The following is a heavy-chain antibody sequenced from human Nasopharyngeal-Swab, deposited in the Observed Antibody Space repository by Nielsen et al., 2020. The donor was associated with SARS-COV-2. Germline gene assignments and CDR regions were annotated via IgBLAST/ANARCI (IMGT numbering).Heavy chain of an antibody. CDR2: INLSGGST. J-gene: IGHJ4*02. CDR1: GYTFTSYY. D-gene: IGHD5-18*01. CDR3: ARVGYSYGYADY. Sequence: ASVKVSCKASGYTFTSYYMHWVRQAPGQGLEWMGIINLSGGSTSYAQKFQGRVTMTRDTSTSTVYMELSSLRSEDTAVYYCARVGYSYGYADYWGQGTLVTVSS. V-gene: IGHV1-46*01.